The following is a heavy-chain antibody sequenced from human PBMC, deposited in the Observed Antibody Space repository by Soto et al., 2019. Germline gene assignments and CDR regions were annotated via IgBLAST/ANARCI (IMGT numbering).Heavy chain of an antibody. V-gene: IGHV3-23*01. J-gene: IGHJ4*02. D-gene: IGHD6-19*01. CDR1: GFTFSAYA. CDR3: AKSRSSGWTRDFDY. CDR2: ISNSGAIT. Sequence: GGSLRLSCAASGFTFSAYAMSWVRQAPGKGLEWFAIISNSGAITYNGDSVKGRFAISRDNSKNTVYLQMNSLRAEDTAVYYCAKSRSSGWTRDFDYWGQGTLVTVSS.